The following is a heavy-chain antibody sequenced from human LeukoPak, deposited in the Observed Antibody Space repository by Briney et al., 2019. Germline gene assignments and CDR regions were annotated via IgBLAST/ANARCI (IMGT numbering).Heavy chain of an antibody. CDR2: IYPRDGST. CDR3: ARDQEAFDY. Sequence: ASVKVSCKASGYGFTSNYIHWVRQAPGQGLEWMGMIYPRDGSTSYAQKSQGRVTVTRDTSTSTVHMELSGLRSEDTAVYYCARDQEAFDYWGQGTLVTVSS. CDR1: GYGFTSNY. V-gene: IGHV1-46*01. J-gene: IGHJ4*02.